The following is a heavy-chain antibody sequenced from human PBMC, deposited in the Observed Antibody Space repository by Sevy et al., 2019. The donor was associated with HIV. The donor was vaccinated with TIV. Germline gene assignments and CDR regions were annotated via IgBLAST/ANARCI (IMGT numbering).Heavy chain of an antibody. J-gene: IGHJ6*03. CDR1: GFAFSDHY. Sequence: GGSLRLSCAASGFAFSDHYVDWVRQAPGKGLEWVGRIRNRPNRYTTEYAASVEGRFTISRDDSRHSLYLQMNSLKTEDSAVYYCVGGPNCGVGGCQQISPYCLDVWGKGATVTVSS. V-gene: IGHV3-72*01. CDR2: IRNRPNRYTT. CDR3: VGGPNCGVGGCQQISPYCLDV. D-gene: IGHD2-21*01.